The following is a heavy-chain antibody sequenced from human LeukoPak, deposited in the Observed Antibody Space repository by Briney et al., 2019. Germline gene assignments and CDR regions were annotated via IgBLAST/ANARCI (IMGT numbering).Heavy chain of an antibody. CDR3: ARLAATQIGNFDY. Sequence: ASVKVSCKASGYTFSGYYLHWVRQAPGQGREWMGWINPNSGGTNCAQKFQGRVTMTRDTSISTAYMELSRVRSDDTAVYYCARLAATQIGNFDYWGQGTLVTVSS. CDR2: INPNSGGT. CDR1: GYTFSGYY. J-gene: IGHJ4*02. D-gene: IGHD6-25*01. V-gene: IGHV1-2*02.